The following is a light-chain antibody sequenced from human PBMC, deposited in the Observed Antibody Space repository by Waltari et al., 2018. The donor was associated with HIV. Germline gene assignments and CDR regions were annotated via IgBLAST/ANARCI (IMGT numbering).Light chain of an antibody. CDR3: CSYAVTNTFV. J-gene: IGLJ1*01. CDR1: SGAVGSYNL. V-gene: IGLV2-23*01. CDR2: EGY. Sequence: QSALTPPASVSGSPGQSITISCTGTSGAVGSYNLDSWYQQSPGKAPKLLLYEGYRRPSGVSVRFYGTKSGNTASLTISGLRDEDEADYYCCSYAVTNTFVFGTGTKVTVL.